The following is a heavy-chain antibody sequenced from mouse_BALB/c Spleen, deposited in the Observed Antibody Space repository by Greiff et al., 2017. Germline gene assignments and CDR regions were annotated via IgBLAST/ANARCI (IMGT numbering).Heavy chain of an antibody. Sequence: EVMLVESGGDLVKPGGSRKLSCAASGFTFSSFGMHWVRQAPEKGLEWVAYISSGSSTIYYADTVKGRFTISRDNPKNTLFLQMTSLRSEDTAMYYCARGLSWFAYWGQGTLVTVSA. CDR2: ISSGSSTI. CDR3: ARGLSWFAY. J-gene: IGHJ3*01. V-gene: IGHV5-17*02. D-gene: IGHD1-1*02. CDR1: GFTFSSFG.